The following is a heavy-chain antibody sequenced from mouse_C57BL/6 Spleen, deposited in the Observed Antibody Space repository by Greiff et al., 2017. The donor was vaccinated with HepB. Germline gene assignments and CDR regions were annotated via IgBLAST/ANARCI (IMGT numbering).Heavy chain of an antibody. V-gene: IGHV14-1*01. Sequence: EVQLQQSGAELVRPGASVKLSCTASGFNIKDYYMHWVKQRPEQGLEWIGRIDPEDGDTEYAPKFQGKATMTADTSSNTAYLQLSILTSEDTAVYYCTVLLRYYYAMDYWGQGTSVTVSS. J-gene: IGHJ4*01. D-gene: IGHD1-1*01. CDR3: TVLLRYYYAMDY. CDR2: IDPEDGDT. CDR1: GFNIKDYY.